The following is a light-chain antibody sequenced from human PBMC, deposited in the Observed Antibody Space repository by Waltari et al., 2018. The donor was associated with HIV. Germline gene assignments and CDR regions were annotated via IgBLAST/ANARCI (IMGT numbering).Light chain of an antibody. CDR2: VGTGRIVG. CDR3: GADHGSGSNFNWV. V-gene: IGLV9-49*01. Sequence: QPVLTQPPSASASLGASVTLTCTLSSGYSNYKVDWYQQRPGKGPRFVMRVGTGRIVGSKGDGIPDRFSVLGSGLNRFLTIKNIQEEDEADYHCGADHGSGSNFNWVFGGGTKLTVL. CDR1: SGYSNYK. J-gene: IGLJ3*02.